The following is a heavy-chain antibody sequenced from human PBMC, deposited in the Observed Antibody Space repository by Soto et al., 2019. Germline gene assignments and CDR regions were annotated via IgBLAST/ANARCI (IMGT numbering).Heavy chain of an antibody. D-gene: IGHD6-19*01. CDR2: FDPEDGET. Sequence: QVQLVQSGAEVKKPGASVKVSCKVSGYTLTELSMHWVRQAPGKGLEWMGGFDPEDGETIYAQKFQGRVTMTEDTYTDTAYKELSSLGSEDTAVYHCATGYSSDWYRLGNDDSWGQGTLVTVSS. J-gene: IGHJ5*01. V-gene: IGHV1-24*01. CDR1: GYTLTELS. CDR3: ATGYSSDWYRLGNDDS.